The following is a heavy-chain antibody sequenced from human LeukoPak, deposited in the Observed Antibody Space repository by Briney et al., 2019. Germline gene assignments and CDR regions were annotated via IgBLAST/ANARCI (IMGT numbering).Heavy chain of an antibody. Sequence: PSETLSLTCTVSGGSISSYYWSWIRQPPGKGLEWIGYVYYSGSTNYSPSLKSRVTISVDTSKNQFSLKLSSVTAADTAVYYCAREGPYSSSWYIAFDIWGQGTMVTVSS. V-gene: IGHV4-59*01. CDR2: VYYSGST. J-gene: IGHJ3*02. CDR3: AREGPYSSSWYIAFDI. D-gene: IGHD6-13*01. CDR1: GGSISSYY.